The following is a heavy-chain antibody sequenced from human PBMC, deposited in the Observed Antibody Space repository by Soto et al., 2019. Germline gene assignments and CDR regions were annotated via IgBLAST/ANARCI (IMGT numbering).Heavy chain of an antibody. J-gene: IGHJ5*02. CDR2: IYYSGST. V-gene: IGHV4-31*03. CDR3: ARVSYYDHPQGGSWFDP. CDR1: GGSISSGGYY. D-gene: IGHD3-3*01. Sequence: PSETLSLTCTVSGGSISSGGYYWSWIRQHPGKGLEWIGYIYYSGSTYYNPSLKSRVTISVDTSKNQFSLKLSSVTAADTAVYYCARVSYYDHPQGGSWFDPWGQGTLVTVSS.